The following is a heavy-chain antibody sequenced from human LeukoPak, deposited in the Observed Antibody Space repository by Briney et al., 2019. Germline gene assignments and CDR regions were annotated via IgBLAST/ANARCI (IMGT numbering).Heavy chain of an antibody. CDR1: GDSFSGNSAT. Sequence: SQTFSLTCAISGDSFSGNSATWDWIRQSPSRGLEWLGRTYYRSKWYNDYTVSVKSRITINPDTSKNQFSLQLNSVTPEDTAVYYCARLFRGSLDYWGQGTLVTVSS. V-gene: IGHV6-1*01. CDR2: TYYRSKWYN. J-gene: IGHJ4*02. CDR3: ARLFRGSLDY. D-gene: IGHD1-26*01.